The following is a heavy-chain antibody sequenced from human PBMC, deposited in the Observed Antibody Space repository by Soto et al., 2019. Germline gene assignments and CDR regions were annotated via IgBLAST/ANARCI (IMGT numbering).Heavy chain of an antibody. CDR3: ARTALGWFDP. Sequence: SETLSLTCSVSGGSISSYYWSWIRQPPGKGLEWIGYIFYSGRSGSTNYNPSLKSRVIISVDTSKNQFSLKMSSVTAADTAVYYCARTALGWFDPWGQGTLVTVSS. V-gene: IGHV4-59*01. D-gene: IGHD2-21*02. CDR1: GGSISSYY. J-gene: IGHJ5*02. CDR2: IFYSGRSGST.